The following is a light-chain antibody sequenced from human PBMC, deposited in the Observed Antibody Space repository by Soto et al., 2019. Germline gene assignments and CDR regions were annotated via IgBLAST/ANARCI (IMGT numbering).Light chain of an antibody. CDR2: EVS. Sequence: QSVLTQPPSASGSFGQSVTISCTGTSSDGGGYNYVSWYQQHPGKAPKVMSYEVSERPSGVPDRFSGSKSGSTASLTVSGLQADDEADYYCSSYPSSSTPYVFGTGTKVTVL. V-gene: IGLV2-8*01. J-gene: IGLJ1*01. CDR3: SSYPSSSTPYV. CDR1: SSDGGGYNY.